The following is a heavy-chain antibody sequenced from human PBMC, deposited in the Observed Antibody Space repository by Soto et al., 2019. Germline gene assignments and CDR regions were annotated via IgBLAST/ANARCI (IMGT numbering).Heavy chain of an antibody. CDR3: ARDRELHYYDSSGYYYRPRYYYGMDV. Sequence: ASVKVSCKASGYTFTGYAMHWVRQAPGQRLEWMRWINAGNGNTKYSQKFQGRVTITRDTSTSTVYMELSSLRSEDTAVYYCARDRELHYYDSSGYYYRPRYYYGMDVWGQGTTVTVS. CDR1: GYTFTGYA. CDR2: INAGNGNT. V-gene: IGHV1-3*01. J-gene: IGHJ6*02. D-gene: IGHD3-22*01.